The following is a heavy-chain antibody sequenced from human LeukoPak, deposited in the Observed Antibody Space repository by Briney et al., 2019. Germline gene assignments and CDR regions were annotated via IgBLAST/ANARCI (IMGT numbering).Heavy chain of an antibody. J-gene: IGHJ4*02. CDR2: ISYSGST. D-gene: IGHD3-22*01. CDR1: GGSISSTNW. CDR3: ARRDSSGFDFCDC. Sequence: SETLSLTCGVSGGSISSTNWWSWVRQPPGQGLEWIGYISYSGSTNYNPSLKSRVTISVATSKNQFFLKLSSVTAADTAVYYCARRDSSGFDFCDCWGQGTLVTVSS. V-gene: IGHV4-4*02.